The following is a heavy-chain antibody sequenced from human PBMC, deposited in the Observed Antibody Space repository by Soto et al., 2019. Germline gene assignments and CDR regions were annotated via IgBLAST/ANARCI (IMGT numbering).Heavy chain of an antibody. CDR2: ISIGRSYR. CDR3: ARPPDCSGGSCYSGCYFDL. D-gene: IGHD2-15*01. J-gene: IGHJ2*01. V-gene: IGHV3-21*01. Sequence: EVQLVESGGGLVKPGGSLGHSCAASGFTSSSYTINWFRRYPGKGLRWAPSISIGRSYRYYADSVKGGFTISIHNANNSLYLQMNSLRAEDTAVYYFARPPDCSGGSCYSGCYFDLWGRGTLVTVSS. CDR1: GFTSSSYT.